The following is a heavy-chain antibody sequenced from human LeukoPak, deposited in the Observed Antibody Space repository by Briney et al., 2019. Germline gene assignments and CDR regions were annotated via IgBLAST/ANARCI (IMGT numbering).Heavy chain of an antibody. J-gene: IGHJ4*02. Sequence: GGSLRLSCAASGFTFDDYGMSWVRQAPGKGLEWVSGINWNGGSTGYADSVKGRFTISRDNAKNSLYLQMNSLRAEDTALYYCARGTIYYDSSGRFDYWGQGTLVTVPS. CDR3: ARGTIYYDSSGRFDY. V-gene: IGHV3-20*04. CDR1: GFTFDDYG. D-gene: IGHD3-22*01. CDR2: INWNGGST.